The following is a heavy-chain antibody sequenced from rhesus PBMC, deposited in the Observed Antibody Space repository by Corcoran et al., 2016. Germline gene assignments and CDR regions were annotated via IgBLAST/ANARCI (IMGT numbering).Heavy chain of an antibody. CDR2: INSGGGST. CDR1: GFTFSSYG. V-gene: IGHV3S5*01. J-gene: IGHJ4*01. CDR3: AIRTYYYDSGYYNPTGY. D-gene: IGHD3-28*01. Sequence: EVQLVESGGGLVQPGGSLKLSCAASGFTFSSYGMSWVRQAPGKGLEWVSAINSGGGSTYSADYVKGRFNIPRDNSTNTLSLQMNSLGAEDTAVYYCAIRTYYYDSGYYNPTGYWGQGVLVTVSS.